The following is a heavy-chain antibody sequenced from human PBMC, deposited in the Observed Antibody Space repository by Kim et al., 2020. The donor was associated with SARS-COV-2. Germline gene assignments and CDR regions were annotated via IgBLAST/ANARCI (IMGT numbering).Heavy chain of an antibody. CDR1: GGSISSGSYY. D-gene: IGHD3-10*01. V-gene: IGHV4-61*02. CDR3: AREAAHSNPSFLWFGEPARYGGGDY. Sequence: SETLSLTCTVSGGSISSGSYYWSWIRQPAGKGLEWFGRIYTIGSTNYNPSLKSRVTISLDTSKNQFSLKLSSVTAADTAVYYGAREAAHSNPSFLWFGEPARYGGGDYWGQGTLVTVSS. CDR2: IYTIGST. J-gene: IGHJ4*02.